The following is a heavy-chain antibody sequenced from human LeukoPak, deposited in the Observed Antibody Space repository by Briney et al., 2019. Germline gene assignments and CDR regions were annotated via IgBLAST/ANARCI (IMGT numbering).Heavy chain of an antibody. CDR2: ISGSGDNT. Sequence: GGSLRLSCAASGFTFSSYAMNWVRQAPGKGLEWISSISGSGDNTYYADSVKGRFTISRDNSKNTLYLQMNSLRAEDTAVYYCAKDWALYYYDSSGYLGYFDYWGQGTLVTVSS. D-gene: IGHD3-22*01. V-gene: IGHV3-23*01. CDR3: AKDWALYYYDSSGYLGYFDY. J-gene: IGHJ4*02. CDR1: GFTFSSYA.